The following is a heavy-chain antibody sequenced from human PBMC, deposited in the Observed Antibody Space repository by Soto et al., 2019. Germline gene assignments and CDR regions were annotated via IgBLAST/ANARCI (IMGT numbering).Heavy chain of an antibody. V-gene: IGHV3-30*03. CDR3: ARDREDTALVMVH. J-gene: IGHJ1*01. CDR1: GFPFSSYG. Sequence: QVQLVESGGGVVQPGRSLRVSCAASGFPFSSYGMHWVRQAPGKGLEWMAIISHDGNTQYYSDSVEGRFTISRDNSNSTLYLQMNSLRGEDSAVYYCARDREDTALVMVHWGQGTLVTVSS. CDR2: ISHDGNTQ. D-gene: IGHD5-18*01.